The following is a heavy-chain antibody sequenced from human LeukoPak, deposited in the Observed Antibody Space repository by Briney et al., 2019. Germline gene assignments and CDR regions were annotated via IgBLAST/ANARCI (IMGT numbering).Heavy chain of an antibody. CDR3: ARGQSTGTTAQPDY. D-gene: IGHD1-1*01. CDR2: IYYSGYT. CDR1: GGSISTSY. V-gene: IGHV4-59*01. Sequence: PSETLSLTCTVSGGSISTSYWSWIRQPPGKGLEWIGYIYYSGYTNYYPSLKSRVTMSVDTSKNQFSLKLSSVTAADTAVYYCARGQSTGTTAQPDYWGQGTLVTVSS. J-gene: IGHJ4*02.